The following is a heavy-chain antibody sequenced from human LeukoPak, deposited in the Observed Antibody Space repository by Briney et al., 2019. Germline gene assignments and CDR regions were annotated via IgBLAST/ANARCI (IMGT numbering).Heavy chain of an antibody. CDR1: GGSISSGDYY. J-gene: IGHJ3*02. Sequence: SETLSLTCTVSGGSISSGDYYWSWIRQPPGKGLEWIGYIYYSGSTYYNLSLKSRVTISVDTSKNQFSLKLSAVTAADTAVYYCARVRPGEGPFDIWGQGTMVTVSS. D-gene: IGHD3-16*01. V-gene: IGHV4-30-4*08. CDR3: ARVRPGEGPFDI. CDR2: IYYSGST.